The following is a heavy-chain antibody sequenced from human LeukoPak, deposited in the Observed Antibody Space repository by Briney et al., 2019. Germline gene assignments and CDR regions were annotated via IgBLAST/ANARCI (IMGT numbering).Heavy chain of an antibody. CDR3: ARVGKVAAAHSFDY. CDR2: ISSSSSYI. D-gene: IGHD6-13*01. CDR1: GFTFSSYA. Sequence: GGSLRLSCAASGFTFSSYAMNWVRQAPGKGLEWVSSISSSSSYIYYADSVKGRFTISRDNAKNSLYLQMNSLRAEDTAVYYCARVGKVAAAHSFDYWGQGTLVTVSS. J-gene: IGHJ4*02. V-gene: IGHV3-21*01.